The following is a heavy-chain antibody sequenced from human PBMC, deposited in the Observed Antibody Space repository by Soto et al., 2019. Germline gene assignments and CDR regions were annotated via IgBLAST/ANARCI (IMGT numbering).Heavy chain of an antibody. J-gene: IGHJ5*02. CDR3: ARDGVGDWFDP. V-gene: IGHV4-59*01. D-gene: IGHD3-16*01. CDR1: GGSISSYY. Sequence: SETLSLTCTVSGGSISSYYWSWIRQPPGKGLEWIGYIYYSGSTNYNPSLKSRVTISVDTSKNQFSLKLSSVTAADTTVYYCARDGVGDWFDPWGQGTLVTVSS. CDR2: IYYSGST.